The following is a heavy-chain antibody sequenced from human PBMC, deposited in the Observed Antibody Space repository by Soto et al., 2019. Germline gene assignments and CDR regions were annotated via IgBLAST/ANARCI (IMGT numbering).Heavy chain of an antibody. V-gene: IGHV4-59*01. CDR1: GGSMSNYY. Sequence: SETLSLTCTVSGGSMSNYYGSWIRQPPGKGLEWIGFMYYSGTSSYNSSLKSRVTISVDTSKNQVSLKLSSVTAADTAFYYCARGVSAGVDYWGQGTLVTVSS. CDR3: ARGVSAGVDY. J-gene: IGHJ4*02. D-gene: IGHD1-26*01. CDR2: MYYSGTS.